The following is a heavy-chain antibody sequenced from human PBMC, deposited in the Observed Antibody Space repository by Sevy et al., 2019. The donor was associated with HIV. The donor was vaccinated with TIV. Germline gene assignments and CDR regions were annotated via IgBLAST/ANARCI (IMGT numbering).Heavy chain of an antibody. D-gene: IGHD1-26*01. CDR3: AKWDADRRWFFDY. CDR1: GFTFRTYA. Sequence: GGSLRLSCAASGFTFRTYAMNWVRQAPGKGLEWVSGISGSGGSTYYADSVKGRFTISRDNAKNSLYLQMNSLRAEDTAVYYCAKWDADRRWFFDYWGQRTLVTVSS. V-gene: IGHV3-23*01. CDR2: ISGSGGST. J-gene: IGHJ4*02.